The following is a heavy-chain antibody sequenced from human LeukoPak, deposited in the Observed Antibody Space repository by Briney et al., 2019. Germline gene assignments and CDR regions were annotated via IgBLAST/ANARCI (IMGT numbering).Heavy chain of an antibody. CDR3: ARVQASYYYDSSGENDY. CDR2: INPNSGGT. J-gene: IGHJ4*02. Sequence: ASVKVSCKASGYTFTGYYMHWVRQAPGQGLEWMGWINPNSGGTNYAQKFQGRVTMTRDTSTSTAHMELRSLRSDDTAVYYCARVQASYYYDSSGENDYWGQGTLVTVSS. D-gene: IGHD3-22*01. V-gene: IGHV1-2*02. CDR1: GYTFTGYY.